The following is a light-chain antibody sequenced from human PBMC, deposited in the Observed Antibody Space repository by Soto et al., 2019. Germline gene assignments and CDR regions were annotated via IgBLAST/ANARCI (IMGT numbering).Light chain of an antibody. J-gene: IGLJ2*01. CDR2: DDT. CDR1: KLGGKY. Sequence: SYELTQPPSVSVSPGQTATMTCSGDKLGGKYVCWYQQKPGQSPVLVIYDDTKRPSGIPERFSGSNSGNTATLTISGTQAMDEADYYCQAWDNSVVFGGGIQLTVL. CDR3: QAWDNSVV. V-gene: IGLV3-1*01.